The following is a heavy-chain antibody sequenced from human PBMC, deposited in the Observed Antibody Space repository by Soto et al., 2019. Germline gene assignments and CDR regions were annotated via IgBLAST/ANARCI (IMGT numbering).Heavy chain of an antibody. CDR2: ISSNGGST. CDR1: GFTFSRYV. D-gene: IGHD2-2*01. Sequence: EVQLLESGGGLVQPGGSLRLSCVASGFTFSRYVMTWVRQAPGKGLEWVSTISSNGGSTYYTDSVKGRFTISRDNSKNSLYLQMNGLRAEDTAVYFCARVPDLDYCSRTSCLYYFDYWGQGALVTVSS. J-gene: IGHJ4*02. CDR3: ARVPDLDYCSRTSCLYYFDY. V-gene: IGHV3-23*01.